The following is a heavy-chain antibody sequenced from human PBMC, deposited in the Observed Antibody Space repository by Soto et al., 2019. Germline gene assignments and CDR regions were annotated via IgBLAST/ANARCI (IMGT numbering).Heavy chain of an antibody. Sequence: QVQLVQSGAEVKKPGASVKVSCKASGYTFTSYDINWVRQATGQGLEWMGWMNPNSGNTGYAQKFQGRVTMTRNTPISTANRGRSSLGSETTAVYYWARGRGFLGGVIPVGGKGPTAPVPS. V-gene: IGHV1-8*01. D-gene: IGHD3-3*01. CDR3: ARGRGFLGGVIPV. J-gene: IGHJ6*04. CDR2: MNPNSGNT. CDR1: GYTFTSYD.